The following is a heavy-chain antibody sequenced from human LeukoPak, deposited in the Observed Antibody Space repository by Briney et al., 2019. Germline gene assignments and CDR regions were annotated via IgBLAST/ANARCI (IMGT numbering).Heavy chain of an antibody. J-gene: IGHJ6*03. CDR2: IYTSGST. V-gene: IGHV4-4*07. CDR1: GGSISSCY. CDR3: ARTLRYFDWSRYYYYYMDV. D-gene: IGHD3-9*01. Sequence: PSETLSLTCTVSGGSISSCYWSWIRQPAGKGLEWIGRIYTSGSTNYNPSLKSRVTMSVDTSKNQFSLKLSSVTAADTAVYYCARTLRYFDWSRYYYYYMDVWGKGTTVTISS.